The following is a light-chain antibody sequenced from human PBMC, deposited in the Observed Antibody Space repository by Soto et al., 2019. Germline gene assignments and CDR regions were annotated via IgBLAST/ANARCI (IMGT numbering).Light chain of an antibody. J-gene: IGKJ2*01. Sequence: EIVLTQSPGTLYLSPGERTTLSCRARQSGSSNYLAWYQQKRGQAPRLLIYAASARATGIPDRFSGSGSGTDFTLTISRLEPEDFAVYFCQLYGSSPPRYTFAQGTKLEIK. CDR2: AAS. CDR3: QLYGSSPPRYT. CDR1: QSGSSNY. V-gene: IGKV3-20*01.